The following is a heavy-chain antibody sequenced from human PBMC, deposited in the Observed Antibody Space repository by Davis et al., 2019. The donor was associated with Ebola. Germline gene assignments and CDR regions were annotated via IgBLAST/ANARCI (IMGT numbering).Heavy chain of an antibody. Sequence: SETLSLTCTVSGGSISSYYWSWIRQPPGKGLEWIGEINHSGSTNYNPSLKSRVTISVDTSKNQFSLKLSSVTAADTAVYYCARLRGMATIKPDAFDIWGQGTMVTVSS. J-gene: IGHJ3*02. D-gene: IGHD5-24*01. CDR3: ARLRGMATIKPDAFDI. CDR1: GGSISSYY. CDR2: INHSGST. V-gene: IGHV4-34*01.